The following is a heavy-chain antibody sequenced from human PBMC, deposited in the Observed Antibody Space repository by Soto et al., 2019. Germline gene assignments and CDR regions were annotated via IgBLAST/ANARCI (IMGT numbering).Heavy chain of an antibody. CDR2: IYYSGTT. J-gene: IGHJ4*02. CDR3: ASQYDILTGYWAH. Sequence: SETLSLTCAVSGGSISSGGYFWAWIRQPPGKGLEWIGSIYYSGTTYYNPSLKSRVTISVYRSNNQFSLKLSSVTAADMAVYFCASQYDILTGYWAHWGQGTLVTVSS. V-gene: IGHV4-39*07. CDR1: GGSISSGGYF. D-gene: IGHD3-9*01.